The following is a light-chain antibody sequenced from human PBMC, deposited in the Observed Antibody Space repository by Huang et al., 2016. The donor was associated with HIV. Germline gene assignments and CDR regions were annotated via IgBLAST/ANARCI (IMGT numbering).Light chain of an antibody. J-gene: IGKJ5*01. Sequence: QLTQSPPSLSASVGDTVIISCRASQDIGTSLAWYQQKTVRAPKLLISGASTLQTGVPERFSGESAGTYFTHFITGLQPEDFATYYCQQLHTYPITFGQGTRLDIK. CDR2: GAS. CDR1: QDIGTS. CDR3: QQLHTYPIT. V-gene: IGKV1-13*02.